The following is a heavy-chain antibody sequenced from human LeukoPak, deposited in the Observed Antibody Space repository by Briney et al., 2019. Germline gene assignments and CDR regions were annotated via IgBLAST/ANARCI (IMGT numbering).Heavy chain of an antibody. V-gene: IGHV4-34*01. D-gene: IGHD3-10*01. Sequence: SETLSLTCAVYGGSFSGYYWSWIRQPPGKGLKWIGEINHSGSTNYNPSLKSRVTISVDTSKNQFSLKLSSVTAADTAVYYCARVGLPYYYGSGSYYNKANWFDPWGQGTLVTVSS. CDR2: INHSGST. J-gene: IGHJ5*02. CDR3: ARVGLPYYYGSGSYYNKANWFDP. CDR1: GGSFSGYY.